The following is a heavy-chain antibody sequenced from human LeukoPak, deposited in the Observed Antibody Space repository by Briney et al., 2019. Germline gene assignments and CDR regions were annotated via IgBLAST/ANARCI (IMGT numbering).Heavy chain of an antibody. J-gene: IGHJ5*02. Sequence: SETLSLTCAVYGGSFSGYYWSWLRQPPGKGLEWIGEINHSGSTNYNPSLKSRVTISVDTSKNQFSLKLSSVTAADTAVYYCARWKRIMITFGGVTPNYWFDPWGQGTLVTVSS. CDR2: INHSGST. CDR3: ARWKRIMITFGGVTPNYWFDP. V-gene: IGHV4-34*01. CDR1: GGSFSGYY. D-gene: IGHD3-16*01.